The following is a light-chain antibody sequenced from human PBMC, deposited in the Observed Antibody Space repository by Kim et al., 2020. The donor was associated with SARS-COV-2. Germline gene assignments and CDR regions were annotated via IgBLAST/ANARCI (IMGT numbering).Light chain of an antibody. CDR3: QQYHNFPWT. J-gene: IGKJ1*01. V-gene: IGKV1-16*02. CDR2: AAS. Sequence: ASVGDRVTITCRASQDISNHLAWFQQNPGTAPKSLIYAASSLQTAVPSKFSGSGSGTHFSLTISSLQPEDFATYYCQQYHNFPWTFGQGTKVDIK. CDR1: QDISNH.